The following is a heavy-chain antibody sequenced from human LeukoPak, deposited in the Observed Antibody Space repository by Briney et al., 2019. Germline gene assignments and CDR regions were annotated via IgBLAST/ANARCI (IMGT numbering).Heavy chain of an antibody. CDR1: GYAFTSYD. D-gene: IGHD4-23*01. CDR2: MNPNSGNT. V-gene: IGHV1-8*01. J-gene: IGHJ4*02. Sequence: ASVKVSCKASGYAFTSYDINWVRQATGQGLEWLGWMNPNSGNTGYAQKFQGRVTMTSDTSIDTAYMELSSLRSEDTAVYYCATELRWNEYWGLGTLVTVSS. CDR3: ATELRWNEY.